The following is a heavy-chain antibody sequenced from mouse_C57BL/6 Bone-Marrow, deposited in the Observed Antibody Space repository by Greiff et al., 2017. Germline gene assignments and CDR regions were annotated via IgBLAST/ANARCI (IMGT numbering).Heavy chain of an antibody. Sequence: QVHVKQSGAELVRPGASVTLSCKASGYTFTDYEMHWVKQTPVHGLEWIGAIDPETGGTAYNQKFKGKAILTADKSSSTAYMELRSLTSEDSAVYYCTPITTVVAKYYFDYWGQGTTLTVSS. CDR1: GYTFTDYE. CDR3: TPITTVVAKYYFDY. CDR2: IDPETGGT. J-gene: IGHJ2*01. D-gene: IGHD1-1*01. V-gene: IGHV1-15*01.